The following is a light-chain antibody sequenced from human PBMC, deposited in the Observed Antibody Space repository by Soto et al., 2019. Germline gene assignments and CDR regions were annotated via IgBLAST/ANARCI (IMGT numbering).Light chain of an antibody. CDR3: QQANSLPPT. CDR2: TGS. J-gene: IGKJ4*01. V-gene: IGKV1-12*01. CDR1: QGISNW. Sequence: DIQMTQSPSSVSASVGDRVSITCRASQGISNWLAWYQQKPGRAPKLLIYTGSSLQSGVPSRFTGTGSGTHFPLTLSSLQPEDVATYYCQQANSLPPTFGGGTKVEIK.